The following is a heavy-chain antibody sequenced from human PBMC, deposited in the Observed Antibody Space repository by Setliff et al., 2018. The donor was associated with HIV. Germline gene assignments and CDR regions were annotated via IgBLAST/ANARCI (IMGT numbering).Heavy chain of an antibody. J-gene: IGHJ4*02. CDR3: ASGREAVAGALHFDY. CDR1: GGSISSSVYY. Sequence: PSETLSLTCTVSGGSISSSVYYWGWIRQPPGKGLEWIGNIYYSGSTYYNPSLKSRITISVDTSKNQFSLKLSSVTAADTAVYYCASGREAVAGALHFDYWGQGPLVTVSS. CDR2: IYYSGST. V-gene: IGHV4-39*01. D-gene: IGHD6-19*01.